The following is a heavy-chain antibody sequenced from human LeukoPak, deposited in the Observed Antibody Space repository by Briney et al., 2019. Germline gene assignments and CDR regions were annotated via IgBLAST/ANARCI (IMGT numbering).Heavy chain of an antibody. CDR3: AKAGNSGSYHSPILFDY. CDR1: GFTFDDYA. D-gene: IGHD1-26*01. J-gene: IGHJ4*02. CDR2: ISWNSGSI. Sequence: GGSLRLSYAASGFTFDDYAMHWVRQAPGKGLEWVSGISWNSGSIGYADSVKGRFTISRDNAKNSLYLQMNSLRAEDTALYYCAKAGNSGSYHSPILFDYWGQGTLVTVSS. V-gene: IGHV3-9*01.